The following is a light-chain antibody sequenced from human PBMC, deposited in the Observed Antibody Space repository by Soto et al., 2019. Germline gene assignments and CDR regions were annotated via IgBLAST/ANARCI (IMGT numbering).Light chain of an antibody. CDR1: SSEVGGYNY. J-gene: IGLJ1*01. V-gene: IGLV2-14*01. CDR2: DVS. Sequence: QSVLTQPASVSGSPGQSITISCTGTSSEVGGYNYVSWYQQHPGKAPKLMIYDVSNRPSGVSNRFSGSKSGITASLTISGLQAEDEADYYCSSYTSSSPYVFGTGTKVTVL. CDR3: SSYTSSSPYV.